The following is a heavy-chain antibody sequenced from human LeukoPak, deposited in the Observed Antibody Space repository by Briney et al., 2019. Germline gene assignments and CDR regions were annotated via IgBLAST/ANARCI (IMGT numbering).Heavy chain of an antibody. V-gene: IGHV4-34*01. CDR1: GGSFSGYY. J-gene: IGHJ6*02. Sequence: NASETLSLTCAVYGGSFSGYYWSWIRQPPGKGLEWIGEINHSGSTNYNPSLKSRVTISVDTSKNQFSLKLSSVTAADTAVYYCARRSVYYYYGMDVWGQGTTVTVSS. CDR2: INHSGST. CDR3: ARRSVYYYYGMDV.